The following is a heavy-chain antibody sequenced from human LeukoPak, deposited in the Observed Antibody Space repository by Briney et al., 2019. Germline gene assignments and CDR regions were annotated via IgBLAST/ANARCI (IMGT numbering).Heavy chain of an antibody. D-gene: IGHD4-17*01. J-gene: IGHJ6*02. V-gene: IGHV1-18*01. CDR3: ARDTPHGDYVGSYYYGMDV. Sequence: ASVKVSCKASGYTFTSYGISWVRQAPGQGLEWMGWISAYNGNTNYAQKLQGRVTMTIDTSTSTAYMELRSLRSDDTAVYYCARDTPHGDYVGSYYYGMDVWGQGTTVTVSS. CDR2: ISAYNGNT. CDR1: GYTFTSYG.